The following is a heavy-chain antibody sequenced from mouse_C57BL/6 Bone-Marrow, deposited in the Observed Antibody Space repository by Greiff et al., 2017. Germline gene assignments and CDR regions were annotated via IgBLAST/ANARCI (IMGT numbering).Heavy chain of an antibody. D-gene: IGHD3-1*01. J-gene: IGHJ3*01. Sequence: VQLQQSGPVLVKPGASVKMSCKASGYTFTDYYLNWVKQSHGKSLEWIGVINPYNGGTSYNQKFKGKATLTVDKSSSTAYMELNSLTSEDSAVXYCARSGSLAWFAYWGQGTLVTVSA. CDR3: ARSGSLAWFAY. CDR2: INPYNGGT. CDR1: GYTFTDYY. V-gene: IGHV1-19*01.